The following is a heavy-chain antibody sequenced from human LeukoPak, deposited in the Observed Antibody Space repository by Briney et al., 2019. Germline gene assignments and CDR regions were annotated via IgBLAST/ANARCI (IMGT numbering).Heavy chain of an antibody. CDR1: GFTFSSYA. J-gene: IGHJ4*02. D-gene: IGHD2-2*01. Sequence: GASLRLSCAASGFTFSSYAMSWVRQAPGKGLEWVSAISGSGGSTYYADSVKGRFTISRDNSKNTPYLQMNSLRAEDTAVYYCASWGYCSSTSCPEPFIDYWGQGTLVTVSS. V-gene: IGHV3-23*01. CDR3: ASWGYCSSTSCPEPFIDY. CDR2: ISGSGGST.